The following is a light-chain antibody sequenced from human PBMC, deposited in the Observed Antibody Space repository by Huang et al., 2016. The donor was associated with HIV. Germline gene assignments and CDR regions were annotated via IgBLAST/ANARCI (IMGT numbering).Light chain of an antibody. CDR1: QSVSSY. CDR3: QQRYNWPKT. Sequence: EIVLTQSPATLSLSPGERATLSCRASQSVSSYLAWYQQKPGQAPRLLIYDASNRATGIPARCSGSGSGTDFTLTISSLEPEDFAVYYCQQRYNWPKTFGQGTKVEIK. J-gene: IGKJ1*01. V-gene: IGKV3-11*01. CDR2: DAS.